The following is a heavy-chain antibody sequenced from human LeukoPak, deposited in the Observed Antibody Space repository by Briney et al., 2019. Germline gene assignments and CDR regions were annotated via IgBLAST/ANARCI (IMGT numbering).Heavy chain of an antibody. Sequence: PGGSLRLPCAASGFTFSSYWMSWVRQAPGKGLEWVANIKQDGSEKYYVDSVKGRFTISRDNAKNSLYLQMNSLRAEDTAVYYCARAGSGPTSGYYYFDYWGQGTLVTVSS. CDR3: ARAGSGPTSGYYYFDY. D-gene: IGHD6-19*01. J-gene: IGHJ4*02. V-gene: IGHV3-7*01. CDR2: IKQDGSEK. CDR1: GFTFSSYW.